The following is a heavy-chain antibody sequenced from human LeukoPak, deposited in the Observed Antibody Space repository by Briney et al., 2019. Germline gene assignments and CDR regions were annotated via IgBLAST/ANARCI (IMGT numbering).Heavy chain of an antibody. J-gene: IGHJ4*02. CDR2: IKPDGTTK. D-gene: IGHD6-13*01. CDR1: GFPFSSYS. Sequence: GGSLRLSCAASGFPFSSYSMTWVRQAPGKGLEWVANIKPDGTTKFYVDSVKGRFTISRDNALNSLYLQMNSLRAEDTAIYYRSKTNPFGTTWYGRSDYWGQGTLVTVSS. V-gene: IGHV3-7*03. CDR3: SKTNPFGTTWYGRSDY.